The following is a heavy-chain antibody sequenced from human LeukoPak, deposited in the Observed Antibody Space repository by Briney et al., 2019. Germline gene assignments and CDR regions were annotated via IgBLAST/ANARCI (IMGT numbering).Heavy chain of an antibody. D-gene: IGHD3-10*01. CDR2: IHYSGNT. CDR1: GGSISSYY. J-gene: IGHJ5*02. CDR3: ARAKPRNQGYYGSGSPNWFDP. V-gene: IGHV4-59*01. Sequence: SETLSLTCTVSGGSISSYYWSWIRQPPGKSLEWIGYIHYSGNTKYNPSLKSRVTISLDTSKNQFSLKLSSVTAADTAVYYCARAKPRNQGYYGSGSPNWFDPWGQGTLVTVSS.